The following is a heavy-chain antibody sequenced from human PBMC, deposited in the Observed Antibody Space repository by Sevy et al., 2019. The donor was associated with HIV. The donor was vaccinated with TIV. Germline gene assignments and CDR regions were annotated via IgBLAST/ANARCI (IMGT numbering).Heavy chain of an antibody. Sequence: ASVKVSCKASGYTFTGYYMHWVRQAPGQGLEWMGWINPNSGGTNYAQKFQGRVTMTRDTSISTAYMELSRLRSDDTAVYYCARERRWLQSGYYYYMDVWGKGTTVTVSS. D-gene: IGHD5-12*01. CDR2: INPNSGGT. V-gene: IGHV1-2*02. CDR1: GYTFTGYY. CDR3: ARERRWLQSGYYYYMDV. J-gene: IGHJ6*03.